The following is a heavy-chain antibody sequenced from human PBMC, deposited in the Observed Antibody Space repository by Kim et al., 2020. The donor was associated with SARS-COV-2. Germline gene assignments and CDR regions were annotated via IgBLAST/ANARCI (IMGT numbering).Heavy chain of an antibody. V-gene: IGHV3-23*01. CDR3: AKAKLHTYYYGMDV. J-gene: IGHJ6*02. Sequence: ADSVQGRFTISRDNSKNTLYLQMNSLRAEDTAVYYCAKAKLHTYYYGMDVWGQGTTVTVSS. D-gene: IGHD1-7*01.